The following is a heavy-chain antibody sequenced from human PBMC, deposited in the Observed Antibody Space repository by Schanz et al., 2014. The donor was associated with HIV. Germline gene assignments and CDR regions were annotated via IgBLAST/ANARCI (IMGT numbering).Heavy chain of an antibody. Sequence: VQLVESGGGVVQPGRSLRLSCAASGFTFSSYSLNWVRQAPGKGLEWVSSISSTSSDIFYADSMKSRFTIYRDNAKNSLYLQMNSLRAEDTAVYYCARLQPGYSYGFDYWGQGTLVTVSS. V-gene: IGHV3-21*04. CDR2: ISSTSSDI. CDR1: GFTFSSYS. D-gene: IGHD5-18*01. J-gene: IGHJ4*02. CDR3: ARLQPGYSYGFDY.